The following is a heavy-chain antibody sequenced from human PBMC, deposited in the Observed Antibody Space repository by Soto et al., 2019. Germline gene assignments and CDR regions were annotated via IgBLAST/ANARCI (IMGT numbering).Heavy chain of an antibody. J-gene: IGHJ3*02. V-gene: IGHV4-59*08. CDR2: IYYSGST. Sequence: TSETLSLTCTVSGGSISSYYWSRIRQPPGKGLEWIGYIYYSGSTNYNPSLKSRVTISVDTSKNQFSLKLSSVTAADTAVYYCARLEMGRDYRDAFDIWGQGTMVTVSS. CDR3: ARLEMGRDYRDAFDI. D-gene: IGHD4-17*01. CDR1: GGSISSYY.